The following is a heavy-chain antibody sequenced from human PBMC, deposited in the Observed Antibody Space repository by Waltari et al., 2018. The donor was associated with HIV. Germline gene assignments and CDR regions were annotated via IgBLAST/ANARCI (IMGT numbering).Heavy chain of an antibody. CDR3: ARGRGRAFDI. Sequence: QVQLVASGGVVAQPGWSLILSSAASGFSFRIHAIHWVRRSPGKGLKWVAVIWAESTNKHYVDPVKGRFTVSRDNSENKVYLQMNSLRADDTAVYYCARGRGRAFDIWGQGTMVIVSS. CDR2: IWAESTNK. D-gene: IGHD3-10*01. V-gene: IGHV3-33*04. J-gene: IGHJ3*02. CDR1: GFSFRIHA.